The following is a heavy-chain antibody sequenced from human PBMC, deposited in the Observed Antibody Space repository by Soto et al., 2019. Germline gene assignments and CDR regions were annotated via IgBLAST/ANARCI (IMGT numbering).Heavy chain of an antibody. V-gene: IGHV1-69*02. CDR1: GGPFSSYH. CDR3: AQVGGTTSSNWFDP. Sequence: QVQLVQSGAEVKKPGSSVKLSCKASGGPFSSYHISWVRQAPGQGLEWVGRIIPILGRANNAQHFQGRVTIPAHTSTNPAYMELSSLTSEDTAVYYCAQVGGTTSSNWFDPWGHGTLVTVPS. CDR2: IIPILGRA. J-gene: IGHJ5*02. D-gene: IGHD2-2*01.